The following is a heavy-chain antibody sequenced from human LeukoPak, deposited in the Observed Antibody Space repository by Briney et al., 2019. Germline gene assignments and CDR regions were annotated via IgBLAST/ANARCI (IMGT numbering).Heavy chain of an antibody. CDR1: GYTFTSYG. CDR3: ARSNYGGKRWFDP. Sequence: ASVKVSCKASGYTFTSYGISRVRQAPGQGLEWMGWISAYNGNTNYAQKLQGRVTMTTDTSTSTAYMELRSLRSEDTAVYYCARSNYGGKRWFDPWGQGTLVTVSS. J-gene: IGHJ5*02. D-gene: IGHD4-23*01. V-gene: IGHV1-18*01. CDR2: ISAYNGNT.